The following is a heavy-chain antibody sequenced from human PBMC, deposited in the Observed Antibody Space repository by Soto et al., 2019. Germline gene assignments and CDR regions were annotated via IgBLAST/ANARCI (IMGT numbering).Heavy chain of an antibody. CDR2: ISSSSSTI. V-gene: IGHV3-48*02. Sequence: EVQLVESGGGLVQPGGSLRLSCAASGFTFSSYSMNWVRQAPGKGLEWVSYISSSSSTIYYADSVKGRFTISRDNAKKSMYLQMNSRRDEATAVYYCASAYGDYPSRYGMDVWGQGTTVTVSS. CDR3: ASAYGDYPSRYGMDV. J-gene: IGHJ6*02. CDR1: GFTFSSYS. D-gene: IGHD4-17*01.